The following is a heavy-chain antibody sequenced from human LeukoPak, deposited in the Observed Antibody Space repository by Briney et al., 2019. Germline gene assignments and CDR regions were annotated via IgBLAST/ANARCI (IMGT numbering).Heavy chain of an antibody. D-gene: IGHD5-24*01. CDR2: ISSSGGST. CDR1: GFTFSSDA. Sequence: GSLRLSCAASGFTFSSDAMRWVRQAPGKGLEWVSAISSSGGSTYYADSVRGRFIISRDSSKNTLYLQMNSLRVEDTAVYYCAKDVDGYNVLDYWGQGTLVTVSS. V-gene: IGHV3-23*01. J-gene: IGHJ4*02. CDR3: AKDVDGYNVLDY.